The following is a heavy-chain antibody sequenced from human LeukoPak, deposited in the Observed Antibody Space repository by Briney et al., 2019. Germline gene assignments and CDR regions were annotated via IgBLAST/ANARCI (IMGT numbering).Heavy chain of an antibody. D-gene: IGHD2-2*02. CDR2: MNPNSGNT. CDR3: ARGNYCSSTSCYNGVGDC. CDR1: GYTFTSYD. V-gene: IGHV1-8*01. J-gene: IGHJ4*02. Sequence: ASVKVSCKASGYTFTSYDINWVRQATGQGLEWMGWMNPNSGNTGYAQKFQGRVTMTRNTSISTAYMELSSLRSEDTAVYYCARGNYCSSTSCYNGVGDCWGQGTLVTVSS.